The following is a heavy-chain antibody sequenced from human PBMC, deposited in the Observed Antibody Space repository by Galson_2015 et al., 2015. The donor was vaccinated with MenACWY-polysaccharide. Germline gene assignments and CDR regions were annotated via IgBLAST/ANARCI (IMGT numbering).Heavy chain of an antibody. J-gene: IGHJ4*02. D-gene: IGHD1-26*01. V-gene: IGHV4-38-2*01. Sequence: ATLSLTCAVSGSSISSGYYWGWLRQPPGKGLEWIGSIYHSGSTYYKPSLKSRVTMSGDPSKTPFSKQLSSVTAADTAVYYCARVEKYSGSYYILHWGQGTLVTVSS. CDR1: GSSISSGYY. CDR3: ARVEKYSGSYYILH. CDR2: IYHSGST.